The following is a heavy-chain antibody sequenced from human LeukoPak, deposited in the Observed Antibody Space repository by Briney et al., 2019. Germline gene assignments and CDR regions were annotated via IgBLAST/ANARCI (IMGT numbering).Heavy chain of an antibody. D-gene: IGHD6-19*01. CDR2: INAGNGST. V-gene: IGHV1-3*01. CDR1: GYTFTSYA. Sequence: ASVKVACKASGYTFTSYAMHWVRQAPGQRLEWMGWINAGNGSTKYSQKFQGRVTITRDTSASTAYMELSSLRSEDTAVYYCARERWPHSSGSEYFQHWGQGTLVTVSS. CDR3: ARERWPHSSGSEYFQH. J-gene: IGHJ1*01.